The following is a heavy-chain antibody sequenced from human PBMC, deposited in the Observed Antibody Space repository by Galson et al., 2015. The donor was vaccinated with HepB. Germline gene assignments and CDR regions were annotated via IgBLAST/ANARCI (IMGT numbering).Heavy chain of an antibody. CDR3: ARLGSYGYFDY. J-gene: IGHJ4*02. D-gene: IGHD1-26*01. CDR1: GYTFTSYA. CDR2: INAGNGNT. Sequence: SVKVSCKASGYTFTSYAMHWARQAPGQRLEWMGWINAGNGNTKYSQKFQGRVTITRDTFASTAYMELSSLRSEDTAVYYCARLGSYGYFDYWGQGTLVTVSS. V-gene: IGHV1-3*01.